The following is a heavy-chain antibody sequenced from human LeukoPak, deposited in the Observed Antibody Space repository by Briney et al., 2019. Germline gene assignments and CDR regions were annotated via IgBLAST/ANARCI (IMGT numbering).Heavy chain of an antibody. CDR3: ARRMAIYPKYYFDY. V-gene: IGHV3-30-3*01. Sequence: GGSLRLSCAASGFTFSSYAMHWVRQAPGKGLEWVAVISYDGSNKYYADSVKGRLTISSDNARNALYLQMNSLRVEDTAVYYCARRMAIYPKYYFDYWGQGTLVTVSS. CDR1: GFTFSSYA. D-gene: IGHD5-24*01. J-gene: IGHJ4*02. CDR2: ISYDGSNK.